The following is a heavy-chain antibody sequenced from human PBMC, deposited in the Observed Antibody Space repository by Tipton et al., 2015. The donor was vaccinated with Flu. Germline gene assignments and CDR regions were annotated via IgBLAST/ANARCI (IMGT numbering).Heavy chain of an antibody. V-gene: IGHV3-43D*03. CDR2: ISWDGGST. J-gene: IGHJ4*02. CDR1: GFTFDDYA. CDR3: AKDSRYYYGPGSYPDY. D-gene: IGHD3-10*01. Sequence: GSLRLSCAASGFTFDDYAMHWVRQAPGKGLEWVSLISWDGGSTYYADSVKGRFTISRDNSKNSLYLQMNSLRAEDTALYYCAKDSRYYYGPGSYPDYWGQGTLVTVSS.